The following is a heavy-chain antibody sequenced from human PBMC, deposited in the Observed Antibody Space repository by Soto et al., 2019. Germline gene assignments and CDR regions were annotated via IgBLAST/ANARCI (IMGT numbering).Heavy chain of an antibody. V-gene: IGHV3-30-3*01. CDR1: GFTFSSYA. CDR2: ISYDGSNK. CDR3: ARDIPSYDSSGTHGNEYFQH. Sequence: QVQLVESGGGVVQPGRSLRLSCAASGFTFSSYAMHWVRQAPGKGLEWVAVISYDGSNKYYADSVKGRFTISRDNSKNTLYLQMNSLRAEDTAVYYYARDIPSYDSSGTHGNEYFQHWGQGTLVTVSS. J-gene: IGHJ1*01. D-gene: IGHD3-22*01.